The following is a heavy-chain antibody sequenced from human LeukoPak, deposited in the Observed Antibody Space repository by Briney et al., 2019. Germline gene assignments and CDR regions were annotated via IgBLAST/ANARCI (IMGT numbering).Heavy chain of an antibody. CDR2: IRGKTNSYAT. J-gene: IGHJ4*02. D-gene: IGHD6-19*01. CDR3: TGGRGWYSPDY. V-gene: IGHV3-73*01. CDR1: GFTFTDSA. Sequence: GGSLRLSCAASGFTFTDSAMNWVRQASGKGLEWVGHIRGKTNSYATAYAASVRGRFTISRNDSKNTAYLQMNSLKTEDTAVYYCTGGRGWYSPDYWGQGTLVTVSS.